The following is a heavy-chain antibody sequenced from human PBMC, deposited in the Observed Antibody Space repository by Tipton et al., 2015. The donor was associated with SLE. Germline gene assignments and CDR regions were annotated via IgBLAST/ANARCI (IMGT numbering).Heavy chain of an antibody. CDR3: ERDEFGEFHGMDC. V-gene: IGHV4-59*11. Sequence: TLSLTCTVSGGSISSHYWCWIRQPPGKGLAWFGYIYYSGNTNYNPSRKGRVPISLDTSKNQFSLKLSSVPAADTAVYYCERDEFGEFHGMDCGGQGPSFPFSS. D-gene: IGHD3-10*01. J-gene: IGHJ6*02. CDR2: IYYSGNT. CDR1: GGSISSHY.